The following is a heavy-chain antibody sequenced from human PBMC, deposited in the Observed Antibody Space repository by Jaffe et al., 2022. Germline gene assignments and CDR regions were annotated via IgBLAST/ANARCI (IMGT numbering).Heavy chain of an antibody. CDR3: ARDTTVTTGYYYYMDV. CDR1: GGSVSSGSYY. J-gene: IGHJ6*03. Sequence: QVQLQESGPGLVKPSETLSLTCTVSGGSVSSGSYYWSWIRQPPGKGLEWIGYIYYSGSTNYNPSLKSRVTISVDTSKNQFSLKLSSVTAADTAVYYCARDTTVTTGYYYYMDVWGKGTTVTVSS. D-gene: IGHD4-4*01. CDR2: IYYSGST. V-gene: IGHV4-61*01.